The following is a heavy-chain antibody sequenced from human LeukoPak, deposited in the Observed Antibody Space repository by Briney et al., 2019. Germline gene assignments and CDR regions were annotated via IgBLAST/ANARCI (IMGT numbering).Heavy chain of an antibody. CDR3: ARDRYGYFAPDY. V-gene: IGHV3-48*01. J-gene: IGHJ4*02. D-gene: IGHD5-18*01. CDR2: ISSSSSPI. Sequence: QSGGSLRLSCAASGFTFSSYSMNWVRQAPGKGLEWVSYISSSSSPIYFADSVKGRFTISRDNAKNSLYLQMNSLRAEDTAVYYCARDRYGYFAPDYWGQGTLVTVSS. CDR1: GFTFSSYS.